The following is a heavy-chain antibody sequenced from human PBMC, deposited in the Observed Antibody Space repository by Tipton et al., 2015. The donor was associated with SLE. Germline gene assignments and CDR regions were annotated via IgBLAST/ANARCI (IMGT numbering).Heavy chain of an antibody. CDR1: GGSISSGGYY. J-gene: IGHJ4*02. V-gene: IGHV4-31*03. CDR2: IYYSGST. Sequence: TLSLTCTVSGGSISSGGYYWSWIRQHPGKGLEWIGYIYYSGSTYYNPSLTSRVTISIDTSKNQFSLKLSSVTATDTAVYYCARALQIYFDYWGQGTLVTVSS. CDR3: ARALQIYFDY.